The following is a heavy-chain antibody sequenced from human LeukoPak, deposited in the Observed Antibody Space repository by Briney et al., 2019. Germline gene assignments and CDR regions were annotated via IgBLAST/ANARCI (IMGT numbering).Heavy chain of an antibody. CDR1: GFTFSNYA. CDR3: AKAEPASGYDY. CDR2: ISSSSRTI. Sequence: SGGSLRLSCAASGFTFSNYAMSWVRQAPGKGLEWVSYISSSSRTIYYADSVKGRFTISRDNAKDSVYLQMNSLRAEDTAVYFCAKAEPASGYDYWGQGTLVTVSS. J-gene: IGHJ4*02. D-gene: IGHD1-14*01. V-gene: IGHV3-48*01.